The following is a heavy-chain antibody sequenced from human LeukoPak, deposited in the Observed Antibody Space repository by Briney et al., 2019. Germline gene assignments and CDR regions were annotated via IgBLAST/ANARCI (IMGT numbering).Heavy chain of an antibody. CDR3: ARASGPYSGYDSHFDY. J-gene: IGHJ4*02. CDR1: GGSISSGGYY. V-gene: IGHV4-61*02. Sequence: SETLSLTCTVSGGSISSGGYYWSWIRQHPGKGLEWIGRIYTSGSTNYNPSLKSRVTMSVDTSKNQFSLKLSSVTAADTAVYYCARASGPYSGYDSHFDYWGQGTLVTVSS. D-gene: IGHD5-12*01. CDR2: IYTSGST.